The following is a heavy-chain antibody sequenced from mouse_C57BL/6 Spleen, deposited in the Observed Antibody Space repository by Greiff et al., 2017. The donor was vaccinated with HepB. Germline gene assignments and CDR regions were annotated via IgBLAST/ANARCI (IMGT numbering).Heavy chain of an antibody. J-gene: IGHJ2*01. D-gene: IGHD2-5*01. CDR3: ARQAYYSNYDFDY. CDR1: GYAFTNYL. CDR2: INPGSGGT. Sequence: QVQLQQSGAELVRPGTSVKVSCKASGYAFTNYLIEWVKQRPGQGLEWIGVINPGSGGTNYNEKFKGKATLTADKSSSTAYMQLSSLTSEDSAVYFCARQAYYSNYDFDYWGQGTTLTVSS. V-gene: IGHV1-54*01.